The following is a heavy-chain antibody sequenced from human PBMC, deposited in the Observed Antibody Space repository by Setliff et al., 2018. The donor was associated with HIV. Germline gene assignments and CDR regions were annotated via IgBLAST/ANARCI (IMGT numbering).Heavy chain of an antibody. D-gene: IGHD5-12*01. CDR3: ARGDGYRANDAYYDTGMDV. CDR2: IYHSGST. Sequence: SETLSLTCAVSGGSISSNWWSWVRQSPGKGLEWIGEIYHSGSTHYNPSLQSRVTISVDTSKSHFSLRLSSVTAADTAVYYCARGDGYRANDAYYDTGMDVWGQGITVTVSS. CDR1: GGSISSNW. V-gene: IGHV4-4*02. J-gene: IGHJ6*02.